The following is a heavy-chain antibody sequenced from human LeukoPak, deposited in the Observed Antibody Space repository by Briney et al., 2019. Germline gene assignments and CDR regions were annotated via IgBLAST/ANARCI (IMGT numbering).Heavy chain of an antibody. CDR1: GFSFSSYA. Sequence: GGSLRLSCATSGFSFSSYAMSWVRQAPGKGLEWVSAMSSSDDGRYYAASVRGRFTISRDTSRSTLYLQMNSLRAEDTAVYYCAKPFYYYDSSGYLDYFDYWGQGTLVTVSS. CDR3: AKPFYYYDSSGYLDYFDY. CDR2: MSSSDDGR. J-gene: IGHJ4*02. D-gene: IGHD3-22*01. V-gene: IGHV3-23*01.